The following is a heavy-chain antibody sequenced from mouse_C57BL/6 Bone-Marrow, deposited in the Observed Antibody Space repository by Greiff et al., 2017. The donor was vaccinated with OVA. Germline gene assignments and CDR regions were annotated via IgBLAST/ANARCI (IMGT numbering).Heavy chain of an antibody. J-gene: IGHJ1*03. CDR1: GYTFTDYA. D-gene: IGHD1-1*02. V-gene: IGHV1-67*01. CDR3: ARGGYYVD. CDR2: ISTYCGDA. Sequence: VQLQESGPELVRPGVSVKISCKGSGYTFTDYAMHWVKQSPAKSLEWIGVISTYCGDASYTQKFKDKATMTVDKSSSTVLMELARLTSEDAAVYYCARGGYYVDWGKGTTVTVSS.